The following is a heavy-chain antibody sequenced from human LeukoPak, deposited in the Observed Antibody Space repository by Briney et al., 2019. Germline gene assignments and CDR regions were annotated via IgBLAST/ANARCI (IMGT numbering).Heavy chain of an antibody. CDR1: GFTFSSSA. CDR2: ISASGDST. J-gene: IGHJ4*02. D-gene: IGHD1-26*01. V-gene: IGHV3-23*01. CDR3: ATDRNSGKYYDY. Sequence: GGSLRLSCAASGFTFSSSAMSWVRQVPGKGLEWVSGISASGDSTSYADSVRGRFTISRDNSKNTLYVQMNSLRDEDTAVYYCATDRNSGKYYDYWGQGTLVTVSS.